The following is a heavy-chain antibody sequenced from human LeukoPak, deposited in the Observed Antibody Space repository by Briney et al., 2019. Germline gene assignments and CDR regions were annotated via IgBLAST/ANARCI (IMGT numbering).Heavy chain of an antibody. CDR1: GFTFSSYS. CDR2: ISTSSNYI. CDR3: ARGAYKSAGTHEN. V-gene: IGHV3-21*01. D-gene: IGHD1-14*01. Sequence: PGGSLRLSCAASGFTFSSYSMNWVRQAPGKGLEWVSYISTSSNYIYYADSVKGRFTISRDNAKNSLYLQMNSLRAEDTAVYYCARGAYKSAGTHENWGQGTLVTVSS. J-gene: IGHJ4*02.